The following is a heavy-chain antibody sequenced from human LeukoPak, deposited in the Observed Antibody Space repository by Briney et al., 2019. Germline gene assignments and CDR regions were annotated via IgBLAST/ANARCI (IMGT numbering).Heavy chain of an antibody. J-gene: IGHJ6*02. CDR3: ARLIVPAAIQGIYFYYYGMDV. CDR1: GGSFSGYY. D-gene: IGHD2-2*02. Sequence: PSETLSLTCAVYGGSFSGYYWSWIRQPPGKGLEWIGEINHSGSTNYNPSLKSRVTISVDTSKNQFSLKLSSVTAADTAVYYCARLIVPAAIQGIYFYYYGMDVWGQGTTVTVSS. V-gene: IGHV4-34*01. CDR2: INHSGST.